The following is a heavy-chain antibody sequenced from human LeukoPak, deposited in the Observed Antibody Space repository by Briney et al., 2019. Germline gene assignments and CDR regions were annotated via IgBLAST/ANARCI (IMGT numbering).Heavy chain of an antibody. D-gene: IGHD3-22*01. Sequence: TSETLSLTCTVSGGSISSYYWSWIRQPPGKGLEWIGNIYYSGSTNYNPSLKSRVTISVDTSKNQFSLKLSSVTAADTAVYYCARGSIAYYYMDVWGKGTTVTISS. CDR1: GGSISSYY. V-gene: IGHV4-59*01. CDR2: IYYSGST. CDR3: ARGSIAYYYMDV. J-gene: IGHJ6*03.